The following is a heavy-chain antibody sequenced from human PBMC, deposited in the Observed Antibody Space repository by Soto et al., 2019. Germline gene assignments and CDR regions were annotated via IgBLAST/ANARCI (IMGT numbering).Heavy chain of an antibody. CDR3: ARDRGSSSSVPGYGMDV. CDR2: IHYSGST. D-gene: IGHD6-6*01. J-gene: IGHJ6*02. Sequence: SETLSLTCTVSGGSIIGSYWSWIRQTPGKVLEWVGYIHYSGSTNYNPSLKSRVTISVDKSKNQFSLKLSSVTAADTAVYYCARDRGSSSSVPGYGMDVWGQGTTVTVSS. CDR1: GGSIIGSY. V-gene: IGHV4-59*12.